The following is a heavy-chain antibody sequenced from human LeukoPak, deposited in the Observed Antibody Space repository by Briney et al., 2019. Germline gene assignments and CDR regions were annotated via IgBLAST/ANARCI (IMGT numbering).Heavy chain of an antibody. J-gene: IGHJ4*02. CDR2: INHSGST. CDR1: GGSFSGYY. CDR3: ARYLYSSGWPHTNRNYFDY. D-gene: IGHD6-19*01. Sequence: SETLSLTCAVYGGSFSGYYWSWIRQPPGKGLEWIGEINHSGSTNYNPSLKSRVTISVDTSKNQFSLKLSSVTAADTAVYYCARYLYSSGWPHTNRNYFDYWGQGTLVTVSS. V-gene: IGHV4-34*01.